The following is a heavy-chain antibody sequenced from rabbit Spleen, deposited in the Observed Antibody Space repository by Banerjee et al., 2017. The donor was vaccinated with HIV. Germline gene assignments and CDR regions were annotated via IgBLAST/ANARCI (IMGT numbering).Heavy chain of an antibody. Sequence: QEQLEESGGGLVKPEGSLTLTCKASGFSFSDRDVMCWVRQAPGKGLEWIGIIYAAKGSTDYASWVNGRFTISKTSSTTVTLQMTSLTAADTATYFCAGDLAGVIGWNFGLWGPGTLVTVS. CDR1: GFSFSDRDV. D-gene: IGHD4-1*01. V-gene: IGHV1S45*01. J-gene: IGHJ4*01. CDR2: IYAAKGST. CDR3: AGDLAGVIGWNFGL.